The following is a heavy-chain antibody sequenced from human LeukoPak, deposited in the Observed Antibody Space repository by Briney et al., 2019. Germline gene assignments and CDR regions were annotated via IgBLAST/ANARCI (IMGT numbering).Heavy chain of an antibody. Sequence: SETLSLTCTVSGYSISSGYYRGWIRQPPGKGLEWIGSIYHSGSTYYNPSLKSRVTISVDTSKNQFSLKLSSVTAADTAVYYCARDLTKGLWLRFFFAGYWGQGTLVTVSS. CDR1: GYSISSGYY. CDR3: ARDLTKGLWLRFFFAGY. CDR2: IYHSGST. V-gene: IGHV4-38-2*02. D-gene: IGHD5-18*01. J-gene: IGHJ4*02.